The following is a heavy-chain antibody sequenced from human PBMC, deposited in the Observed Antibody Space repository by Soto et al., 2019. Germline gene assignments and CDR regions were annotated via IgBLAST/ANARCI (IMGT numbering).Heavy chain of an antibody. Sequence: QVQLQESGPGLVKPSQTLSLTCTVSGGSISSGDYYWSWIRQPPGKGLEWIGYIYYSGSTYYNPYLNRRVTLSVDTSKNLCSLQLISVTAADTAVYHCASAPPVKYTYGRSGAFDLWGQGRMVAVSS. V-gene: IGHV4-30-4*01. D-gene: IGHD5-18*01. J-gene: IGHJ3*01. CDR2: IYYSGST. CDR3: ASAPPVKYTYGRSGAFDL. CDR1: GGSISSGDYY.